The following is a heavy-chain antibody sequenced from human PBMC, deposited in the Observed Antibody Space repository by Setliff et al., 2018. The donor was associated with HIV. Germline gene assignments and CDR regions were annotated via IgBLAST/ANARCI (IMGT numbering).Heavy chain of an antibody. Sequence: PGGSLRLSCKTSGFNFDDYALHWVRQAPGKGLEHLAVTSYFGTYQFYGDAMRGRITISRDSTTTTLFLQMNSLRAEDTAVYYCARIALPHCGGDCYDPFDLWGPGTLVTVSS. CDR2: TSYFGTYQ. CDR1: GFNFDDYA. J-gene: IGHJ4*02. CDR3: ARIALPHCGGDCYDPFDL. D-gene: IGHD2-21*02. V-gene: IGHV3-30*07.